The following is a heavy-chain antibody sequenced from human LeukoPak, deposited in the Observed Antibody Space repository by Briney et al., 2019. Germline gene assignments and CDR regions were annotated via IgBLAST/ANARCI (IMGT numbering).Heavy chain of an antibody. CDR1: GYSISSGYY. CDR2: IYHSGST. Sequence: SETLSLTCTVSGYSISSGYYWGWIRQPPGKGLEWIGSIYHSGSTYYNPSLKSRVTISVDTSKNQFSLKLSSVTAADTAVYYCARRPHVLLWFGDRLNSNWFDPWGQGTLVTVSS. D-gene: IGHD3-10*01. J-gene: IGHJ5*02. CDR3: ARRPHVLLWFGDRLNSNWFDP. V-gene: IGHV4-38-2*02.